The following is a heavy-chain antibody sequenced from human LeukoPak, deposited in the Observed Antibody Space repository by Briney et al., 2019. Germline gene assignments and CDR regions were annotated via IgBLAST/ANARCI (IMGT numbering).Heavy chain of an antibody. V-gene: IGHV1-69*13. CDR1: GGAFSSYA. Sequence: ASVKVSCKASGGAFSSYAISWVRQAPGQGLEWMGGIIPIFGTANYAQKFQGRVTITADESTSTAYMELSSLRSEDTAVYYCARESGVGWHYDYWGQGTLVTVSS. J-gene: IGHJ4*02. CDR2: IIPIFGTA. CDR3: ARESGVGWHYDY. D-gene: IGHD1-26*01.